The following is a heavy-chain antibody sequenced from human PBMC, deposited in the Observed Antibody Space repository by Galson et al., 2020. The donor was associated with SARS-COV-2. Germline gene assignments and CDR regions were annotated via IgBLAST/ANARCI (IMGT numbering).Heavy chain of an antibody. CDR1: GGSFSGSY. D-gene: IGHD3-22*01. CDR3: ARGHLEISMIVVGFTAAAYDLDS. CDR2: INHSGNI. J-gene: IGHJ4*02. V-gene: IGHV4-34*01. Sequence: SQASETLSLTCAAYGGSFSGSYWSWTRQPPGKGLEWIGEINHSGNINYNPSLKSRLTISLDTSKNQFSLKLSSVTAADTAVYYCARGHLEISMIVVGFTAAAYDLDSGGQGTLVTVFS.